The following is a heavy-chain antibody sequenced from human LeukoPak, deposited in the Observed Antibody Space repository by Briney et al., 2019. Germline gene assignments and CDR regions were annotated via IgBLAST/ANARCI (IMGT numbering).Heavy chain of an antibody. CDR1: GGSISSGY. CDR2: IYYSGST. Sequence: SETLSLTCTVSGGSISSGYWSWIRQPPGKGLEWIGYIYYSGSTNYNPSLKSRVTISVDTSKNQFSLKLNSVTAADTAVYYCARGFPNSAFDFWGHGTVVTVSS. V-gene: IGHV4-59*08. CDR3: ARGFPNSAFDF. D-gene: IGHD2-8*01. J-gene: IGHJ3*01.